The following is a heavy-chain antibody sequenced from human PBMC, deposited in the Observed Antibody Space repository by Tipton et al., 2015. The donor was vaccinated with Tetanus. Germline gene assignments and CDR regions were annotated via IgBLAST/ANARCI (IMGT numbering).Heavy chain of an antibody. CDR1: GGSFSGYY. D-gene: IGHD3-9*01. J-gene: IGHJ6*02. V-gene: IGHV4-34*01. CDR3: ARGEILTGYYGMDV. CDR2: INHSGST. Sequence: LRLSCAVYGGSFSGYYWSWIRQPPGKGLEWIGEINHSGSTNYNPSLKSRVPISVDTSKNQFSLRLSSVTAADTAVYYCARGEILTGYYGMDVWGQGTTVTVSS.